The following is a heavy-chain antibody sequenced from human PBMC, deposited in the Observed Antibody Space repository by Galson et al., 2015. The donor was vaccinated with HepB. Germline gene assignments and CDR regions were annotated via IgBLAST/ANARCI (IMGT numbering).Heavy chain of an antibody. CDR3: TRKWAFDI. J-gene: IGHJ3*02. Sequence: SLRLSCAASGFTLSNYSMNWVRQAPGKGLEWLSYITSSSSNIYYADPVKGRFTISRDNAKKSLYLEMTSLRDEDTAVYYCTRKWAFDIWGQGTMVTVS. V-gene: IGHV3-48*02. D-gene: IGHD1-26*01. CDR1: GFTLSNYS. CDR2: ITSSSSNI.